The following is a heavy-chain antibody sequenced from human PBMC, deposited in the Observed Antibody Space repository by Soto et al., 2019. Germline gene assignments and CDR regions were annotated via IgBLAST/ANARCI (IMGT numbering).Heavy chain of an antibody. Sequence: SETLSLTCAVSGGSISSGGYSWSWIRQPPGKGLEWIGYIYHSGSTYYNPSLKSRVTISLDRSKNQFSLKLTSVTAADTAVYYCAKGGGYCSSTSCPPFGMDVWGQGATVTVSS. CDR1: GGSISSGGYS. V-gene: IGHV4-30-2*01. CDR2: IYHSGST. J-gene: IGHJ6*02. CDR3: AKGGGYCSSTSCPPFGMDV. D-gene: IGHD2-2*01.